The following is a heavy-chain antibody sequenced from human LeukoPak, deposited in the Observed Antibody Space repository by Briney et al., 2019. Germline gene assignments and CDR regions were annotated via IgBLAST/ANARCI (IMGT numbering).Heavy chain of an antibody. V-gene: IGHV4-59*01. CDR2: IDDSGNT. CDR3: ARSDYHNSGSHTVFDAFDI. J-gene: IGHJ3*02. D-gene: IGHD3-10*01. CDR1: GGSISRYY. Sequence: SETLSLTCTVSGGSISRYYWSWIRRPPGRGLEWIGYIDDSGNTNYNPSLKSQVTISVDKSKNQFSLKLSFVTAADTAMYYCARSDYHNSGSHTVFDAFDIWGQGTRVTVSS.